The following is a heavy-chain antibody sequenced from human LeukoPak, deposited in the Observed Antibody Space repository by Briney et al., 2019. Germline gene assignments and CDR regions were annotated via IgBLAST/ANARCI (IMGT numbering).Heavy chain of an antibody. CDR2: IYHSGST. CDR1: GYSISSGYY. Sequence: SETQSLTCAVSGYSISSGYYWGWIRPPPGKGLEWIGVIYHSGSTYYNPSLKSRVTISVDTSKNQFSLKLISVTAADTAVYYCARVNRDYGDYVDYWGQGTLVTVSS. V-gene: IGHV4-38-2*01. J-gene: IGHJ4*02. D-gene: IGHD4-17*01. CDR3: ARVNRDYGDYVDY.